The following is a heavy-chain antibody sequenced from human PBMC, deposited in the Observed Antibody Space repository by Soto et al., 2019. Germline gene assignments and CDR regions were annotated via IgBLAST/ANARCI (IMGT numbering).Heavy chain of an antibody. CDR2: ISGSGGGS. Sequence: EVQLLESGGGLVQPGGSLRLSCAASGFTFSSYAMSWVRQAPGKGLEWVSAISGSGGGSYYAASVKGRFTISRDNSKNPLYLQMNSLRAEDTAVYYCAKCMTTVTTFPFDIWGQGTTVTVSS. J-gene: IGHJ3*02. V-gene: IGHV3-23*01. CDR3: AKCMTTVTTFPFDI. D-gene: IGHD4-17*01. CDR1: GFTFSSYA.